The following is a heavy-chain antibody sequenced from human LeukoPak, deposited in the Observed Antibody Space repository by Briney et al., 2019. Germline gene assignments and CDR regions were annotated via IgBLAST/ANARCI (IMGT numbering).Heavy chain of an antibody. CDR3: ASSKETTYYYFDY. D-gene: IGHD2/OR15-2a*01. Sequence: AASVKVSCKASGGTFSSYAISWVRQAPGQGLEWMGGIIPIFGTANYAQKFQGRVTITADESTSTAYMELSSLRSEDTAVYYCASSKETTYYYFDYWGQGTLVTVSS. V-gene: IGHV1-69*13. CDR2: IIPIFGTA. J-gene: IGHJ4*02. CDR1: GGTFSSYA.